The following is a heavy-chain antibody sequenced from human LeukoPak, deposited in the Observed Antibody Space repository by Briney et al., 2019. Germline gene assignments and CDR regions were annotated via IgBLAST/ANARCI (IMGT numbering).Heavy chain of an antibody. D-gene: IGHD3-22*01. CDR2: IYYSGST. V-gene: IGHV4-39*01. CDR1: GGSISSSSYY. CDR3: ARRVVYYYDSSGYYPTFPFDY. J-gene: IGHJ4*02. Sequence: PSETLSLTCTVSGGSISSSSYYWGWIRQPPGKGLEGIGSIYYSGSTYYNPSLKSRVTISVDTSKNQFSLKLSSVTAADTAVYYCARRVVYYYDSSGYYPTFPFDYWGQGTLVTVSS.